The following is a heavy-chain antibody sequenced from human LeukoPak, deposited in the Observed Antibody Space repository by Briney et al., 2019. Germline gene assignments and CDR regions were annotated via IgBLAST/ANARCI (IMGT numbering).Heavy chain of an antibody. D-gene: IGHD2-21*02. CDR3: AKAARSDSTDY. Sequence: PGGSLRLSCAASGFTFSSYWMTWVRQAPGKGLEWVANIIPDGSEKYYVDSVKGRFTISRDNARNSLYLQVNSLRAEDTAVYYCAKAARSDSTDYWGQGTLVTVSS. V-gene: IGHV3-7*03. CDR1: GFTFSSYW. CDR2: IIPDGSEK. J-gene: IGHJ4*02.